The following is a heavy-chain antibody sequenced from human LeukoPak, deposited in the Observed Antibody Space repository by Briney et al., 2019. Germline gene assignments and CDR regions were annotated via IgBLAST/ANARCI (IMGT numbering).Heavy chain of an antibody. V-gene: IGHV4-59*05. CDR3: ARLRSSWYYFDY. J-gene: IGHJ4*02. CDR1: GGSITTYY. CDR2: IYYSGST. D-gene: IGHD6-13*01. Sequence: SETLSLTCTVSGGSITTYYWSWIRQPPGKGLEWIGSIYYSGSTYYNPSLKSRVTISVDTSKNQFSLKLSSVTAADTAVYYCARLRSSWYYFDYWGQGTLVTVSS.